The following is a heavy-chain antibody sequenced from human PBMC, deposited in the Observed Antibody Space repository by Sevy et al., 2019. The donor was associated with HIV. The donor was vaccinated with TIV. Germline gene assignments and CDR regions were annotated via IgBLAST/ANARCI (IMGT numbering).Heavy chain of an antibody. V-gene: IGHV3-30-3*01. Sequence: GGSLRLSCAASGFTFSSYAMHWVRQAPGKGLEWVAVISYDGSNKYYADSVKGRFTISRDNSKNRLYLQMNSLRAEDTAVYYCARDPRGGYCSGGSCYGGMDVWGQGTTVTVSS. CDR2: ISYDGSNK. CDR1: GFTFSSYA. CDR3: ARDPRGGYCSGGSCYGGMDV. J-gene: IGHJ6*02. D-gene: IGHD2-15*01.